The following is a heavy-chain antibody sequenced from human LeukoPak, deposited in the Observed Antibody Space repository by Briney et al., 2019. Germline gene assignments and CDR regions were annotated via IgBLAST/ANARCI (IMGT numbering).Heavy chain of an antibody. CDR2: IYYSGST. D-gene: IGHD3-22*01. Sequence: SETLSLTCTVSGGSISSYYWCWIRQPPGKGLEWIGYIYYSGSTNYNPSLKSRVTISVDTSKNQFSLKLSSVTAADTAVYYCARHGSRYYYDSSGYKSLYYFHYWGQGTLVTVSS. CDR1: GGSISSYY. J-gene: IGHJ4*02. CDR3: ARHGSRYYYDSSGYKSLYYFHY. V-gene: IGHV4-59*08.